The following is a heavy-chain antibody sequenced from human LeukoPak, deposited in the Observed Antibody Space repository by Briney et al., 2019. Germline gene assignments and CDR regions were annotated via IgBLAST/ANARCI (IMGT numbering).Heavy chain of an antibody. J-gene: IGHJ3*02. V-gene: IGHV4-61*02. Sequence: SETLSLTCTVSGGSINSGSYSWTWSRQPAGKGLEWIGRVHISGSTVYTPSLKSRVTISVDTSKNQFSLKLSSVTAADTAVYYSARADRSGYFGNVVAFDIWGQGTMVTVPS. CDR2: VHISGST. D-gene: IGHD3-22*01. CDR1: GGSINSGSYS. CDR3: ARADRSGYFGNVVAFDI.